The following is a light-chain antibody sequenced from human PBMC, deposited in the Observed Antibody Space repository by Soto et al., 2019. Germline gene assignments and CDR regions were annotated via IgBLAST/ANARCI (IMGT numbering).Light chain of an antibody. V-gene: IGKV3-20*01. Sequence: DIVITHSLLSLPVTHSYPASISCRSCQSLPHSNGYNYLDWYQQKPGQAPRLLIYGTSSRATGIPTRFSGSGSGTDFTLSITRLEPEDFAVYYCQQYETSLGLTVGQGTKVDTK. CDR1: QSLPHSNGYNY. CDR3: QQYETSLGLT. CDR2: GTS. J-gene: IGKJ1*01.